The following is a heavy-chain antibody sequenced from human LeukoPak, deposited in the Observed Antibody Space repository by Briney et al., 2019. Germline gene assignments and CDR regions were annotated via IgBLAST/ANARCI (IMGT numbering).Heavy chain of an antibody. CDR3: ARDFGGSYSNWFDP. D-gene: IGHD1-26*01. CDR2: IYYSGST. Sequence: SETLSLTCTVSGGSISRYYWSCLRQPPGKGLEWIGYIYYSGSTNYNPSLKSRVTISVDTSKNQFSLKLSSVTAADTAVYYCARDFGGSYSNWFDPWGQGTLVTVSS. J-gene: IGHJ5*02. V-gene: IGHV4-59*01. CDR1: GGSISRYY.